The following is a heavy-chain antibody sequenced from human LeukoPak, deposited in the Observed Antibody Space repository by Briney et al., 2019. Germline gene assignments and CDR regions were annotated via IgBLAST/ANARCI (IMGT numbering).Heavy chain of an antibody. Sequence: SETLSLTCAVYGGSFSGDYWSWIRQPPGKGLEWIGEINHSGRTNCNPSLKSRVTVSADTSRIQFSLKVTSVTAADTAVYYCARGSWFGNFFPYYYYMDVWGKGTTVTVSS. CDR2: INHSGRT. CDR1: GGSFSGDY. CDR3: ARGSWFGNFFPYYYYMDV. D-gene: IGHD3-10*01. J-gene: IGHJ6*03. V-gene: IGHV4-34*01.